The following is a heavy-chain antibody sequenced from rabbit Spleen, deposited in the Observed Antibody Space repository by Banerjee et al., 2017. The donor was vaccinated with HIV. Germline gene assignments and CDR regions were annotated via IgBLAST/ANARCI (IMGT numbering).Heavy chain of an antibody. D-gene: IGHD4-1*01. CDR1: GFDFSAYG. V-gene: IGHV1S47*01. CDR3: ARDLTGVIGWNFGL. Sequence: QEQLVESGGGLVQPGGSLTLSCKASGFDFSAYGMSWVRQAPGKGLEWIGYIDPLFGSTYYASWVNGRFSISRENTRNTVYLKLNSLTAADTATYFCARDLTGVIGWNFGLWGPGTLVTVS. J-gene: IGHJ4*01. CDR2: IDPLFGST.